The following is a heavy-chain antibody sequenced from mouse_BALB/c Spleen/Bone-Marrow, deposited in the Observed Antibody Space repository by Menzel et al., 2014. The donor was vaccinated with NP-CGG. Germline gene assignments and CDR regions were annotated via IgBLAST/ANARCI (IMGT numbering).Heavy chain of an antibody. J-gene: IGHJ2*01. V-gene: IGHV1-9*01. CDR3: VRFHFYFDY. Sequence: VQLQQSGAELMKPWASVKISCKATGYTFSRYWIEWVKQRPGHGLEWIGEILPGNGDTNYNENFKGKATFTADTSSNTAYMQLSSLTSEDSAVYYCVRFHFYFDYWGQGPPPT. CDR2: ILPGNGDT. CDR1: GYTFSRYW.